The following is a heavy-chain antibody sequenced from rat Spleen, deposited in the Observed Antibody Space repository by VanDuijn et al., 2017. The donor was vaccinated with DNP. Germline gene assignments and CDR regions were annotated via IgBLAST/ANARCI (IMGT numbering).Heavy chain of an antibody. Sequence: QVQPKESGPGLVQPSQTLSPTLTVSGLSLTSNSVSWVWQPPGKGLEWTGVIWSNGNTDYNSAIKSRLSISRDTSKSQVFLKMNSLQPEDTGTYYCARHKNWYFDFWGPGTMVTVSS. V-gene: IGHV2-47*01. CDR3: ARHKNWYFDF. CDR1: GLSLTSNS. J-gene: IGHJ1*01. CDR2: IWSNGNT.